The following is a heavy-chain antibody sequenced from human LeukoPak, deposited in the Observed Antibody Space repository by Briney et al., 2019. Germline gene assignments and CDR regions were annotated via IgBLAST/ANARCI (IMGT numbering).Heavy chain of an antibody. CDR1: GGSISSYY. V-gene: IGHV4-59*01. CDR3: ARDREVTMVRGVSYYYYYGMDV. CDR2: IYYSGST. D-gene: IGHD3-10*01. Sequence: PSETLSLTCTVSGGSISSYYWSWIRQPPGKGLEWIGYIYYSGSTNYNPSLKSRVTISVDTSKNQFSLKLSSVTAVDTAVYYCARDREVTMVRGVSYYYYYGMDVWGQGTTVTVSS. J-gene: IGHJ6*02.